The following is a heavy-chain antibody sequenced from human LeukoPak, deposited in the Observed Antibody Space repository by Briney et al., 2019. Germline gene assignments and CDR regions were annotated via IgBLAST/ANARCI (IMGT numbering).Heavy chain of an antibody. CDR1: GGTFSTFT. D-gene: IGHD1-1*01. Sequence: LNVSCKASGGTFSTFTINWVRHHPPQGLELMGRIIPIFNSPPYPRKFQGRVTITADESTSTAYMALSSLTSEDTAVYYCADNSIGYFDLWGRGTLVTVS. J-gene: IGHJ2*01. CDR2: IIPIFNSP. CDR3: ADNSIGYFDL. V-gene: IGHV1-69*15.